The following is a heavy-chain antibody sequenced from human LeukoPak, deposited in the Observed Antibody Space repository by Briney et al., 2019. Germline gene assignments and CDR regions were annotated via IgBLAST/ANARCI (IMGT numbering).Heavy chain of an antibody. Sequence: GGSLRLSCAASGFTFSSYAMSWVRQAPGKGLEWVSAISGSGGSTYYADTVKGRFTISRDNSKNTLYLQMNSLRAEDTAVYYCAKAYGYSYGWAAFDIWGQGTMVTVSS. D-gene: IGHD5-18*01. CDR3: AKAYGYSYGWAAFDI. V-gene: IGHV3-23*01. CDR1: GFTFSSYA. J-gene: IGHJ3*02. CDR2: ISGSGGST.